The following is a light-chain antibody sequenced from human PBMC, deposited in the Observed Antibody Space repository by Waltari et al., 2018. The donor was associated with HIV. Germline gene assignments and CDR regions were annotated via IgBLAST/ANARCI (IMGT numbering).Light chain of an antibody. J-gene: IGLJ2*01. Sequence: QSALTQPRSVSASPGQSVTISCTGTSSHVGGYNYVSWYQQHPGKAPKLMIFDVNKRPSGVPDRFSGSKSGNTASLTISGLQAEDEADYYCCSHAGSYTNVAFGGGTKLTVL. V-gene: IGLV2-11*01. CDR1: SSHVGGYNY. CDR2: DVN. CDR3: CSHAGSYTNVA.